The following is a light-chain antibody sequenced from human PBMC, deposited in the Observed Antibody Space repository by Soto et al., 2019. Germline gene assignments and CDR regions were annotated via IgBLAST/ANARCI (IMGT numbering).Light chain of an antibody. J-gene: IGKJ1*01. CDR1: RSIGNY. CDR3: QQSYNDPTWT. V-gene: IGKV1-39*01. Sequence: DIQMTQSPSSLSASVGEWITITCRTSRSIGNYLHWYQQQPGKAPKLLIYSVSTLQTGVPSRFSGSGSGTDFTLTISSLQPEDSSTFYCQQSYNDPTWTFGQGTKVEIK. CDR2: SVS.